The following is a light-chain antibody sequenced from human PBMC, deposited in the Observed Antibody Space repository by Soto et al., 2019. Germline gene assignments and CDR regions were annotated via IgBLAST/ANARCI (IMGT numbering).Light chain of an antibody. Sequence: KSQYPSSLCALVEKSVTITCQASQNINNYLNWHQQKPGTAPHLLIYAASNLEAGVPSRFRGSGFGTDFTFTISSLLPAENASCSCQPYEEPPTFGQGTRLEIK. J-gene: IGKJ5*01. V-gene: IGKV1-33*01. CDR1: QNINNY. CDR2: AAS. CDR3: QPYEEPPT.